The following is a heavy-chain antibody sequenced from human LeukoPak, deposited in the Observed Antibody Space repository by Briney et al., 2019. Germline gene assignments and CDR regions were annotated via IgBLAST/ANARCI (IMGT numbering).Heavy chain of an antibody. CDR2: INWNGGST. CDR3: ARAQTYGDSRLLLDY. V-gene: IGHV3-20*04. Sequence: GGSLRLSRAASRFTFGNYGMSWVRPPRGKGVAWVSGINWNGGSTGYADSVEGRFTISRDNAKNSQYLQINSLKDEDTALYYCARAQTYGDSRLLLDYWGQGTLVTVSS. CDR1: RFTFGNYG. J-gene: IGHJ4*02. D-gene: IGHD2-21*02.